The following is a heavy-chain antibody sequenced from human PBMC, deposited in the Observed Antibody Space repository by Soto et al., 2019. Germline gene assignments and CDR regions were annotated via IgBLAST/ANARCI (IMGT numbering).Heavy chain of an antibody. J-gene: IGHJ4*02. V-gene: IGHV3-23*01. CDR3: AKCCCRCHDY. D-gene: IGHD2-8*01. CDR1: GFPFSIYA. Sequence: GGSLRLSCAASGFPFSIYAMSLVRQAPGKGLEWVSAISVSGGSTYYADSVKGRFTISRDNSKNTLYLQMNSLRAEDTAVYYCAKCCCRCHDYWGQGTRVTVSS. CDR2: ISVSGGST.